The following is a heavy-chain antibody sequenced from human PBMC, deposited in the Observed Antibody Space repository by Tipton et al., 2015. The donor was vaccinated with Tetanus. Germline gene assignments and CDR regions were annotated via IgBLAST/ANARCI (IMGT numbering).Heavy chain of an antibody. CDR3: AREADCSGGSCFSGDFDN. CDR2: SWYDGTDQ. Sequence: SGFIFSSYGIHWVRQAPGKGLEWVAVSWYDGTDQYYADSVKGRLTLSRDNSKNTLYLQMDSLRAEDTALYYCAREADCSGGSCFSGDFDNWGQGTQVTVSS. V-gene: IGHV3-33*01. D-gene: IGHD2-15*01. J-gene: IGHJ4*02. CDR1: GFIFSSYG.